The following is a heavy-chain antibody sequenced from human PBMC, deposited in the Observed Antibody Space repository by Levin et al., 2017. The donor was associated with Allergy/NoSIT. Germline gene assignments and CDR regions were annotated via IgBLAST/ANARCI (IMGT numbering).Heavy chain of an antibody. D-gene: IGHD2-2*01. V-gene: IGHV4-4*02. CDR2: IYHSGST. CDR3: ARDGRLGCSSTSCYGVSAFDI. Sequence: SETLSLTCAVSGGSISSSNWWSWVRQPPGKGLEWIGEIYHSGSTNYNPSLKSRVTISVDKSKNQFSLKLSSVTAADTAVYYCARDGRLGCSSTSCYGVSAFDIWGQGTMVTVSS. CDR1: GGSISSSNW. J-gene: IGHJ3*02.